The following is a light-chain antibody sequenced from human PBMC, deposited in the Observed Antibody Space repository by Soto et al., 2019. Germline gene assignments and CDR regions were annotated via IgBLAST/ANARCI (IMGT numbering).Light chain of an antibody. CDR3: QQYYNSPLT. J-gene: IGKJ4*01. CDR1: QGIASY. V-gene: IGKV1-8*01. CDR2: AAS. Sequence: AIRMTQSPSSLSASTGDRVTITCRASQGIASYLAWYQQKPGKAPKLLIYAASTLQSGVPSRFSGSGSGIDFTLTMSWLQSEDSATYYCQQYYNSPLTVGGGTKVEIK.